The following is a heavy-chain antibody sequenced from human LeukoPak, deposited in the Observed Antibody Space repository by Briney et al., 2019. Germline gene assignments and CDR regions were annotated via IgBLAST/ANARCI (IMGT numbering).Heavy chain of an antibody. J-gene: IGHJ3*02. D-gene: IGHD6-13*01. V-gene: IGHV3-66*01. CDR2: IYSGGTT. CDR3: ARGDSSWYNAFDI. Sequence: PGGSLRLSCAASGFTVSSNYMSWVRQAPGKGLEWVSVIYSGGTTYYADSVKGRFTISRDNSKNTLYLQMDSLRAEDTAVYYCARGDSSWYNAFDIWGRGTMVTVSS. CDR1: GFTVSSNY.